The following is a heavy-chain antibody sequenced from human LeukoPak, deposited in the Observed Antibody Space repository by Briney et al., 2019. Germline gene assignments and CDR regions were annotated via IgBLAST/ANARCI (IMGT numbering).Heavy chain of an antibody. CDR2: SYHSGST. CDR3: ARARWELLPFDY. CDR1: GYSISSGYY. J-gene: IGHJ4*02. Sequence: SETLSLTCTVSGYSISSGYYWGWIRQPPGKGLEWIGSSYHSGSTYYNPSLKSRVTISVDTSKNQFSLKLSSVTAADTAVYYCARARWELLPFDYWGQGTLVTVSS. D-gene: IGHD1-26*01. V-gene: IGHV4-38-2*02.